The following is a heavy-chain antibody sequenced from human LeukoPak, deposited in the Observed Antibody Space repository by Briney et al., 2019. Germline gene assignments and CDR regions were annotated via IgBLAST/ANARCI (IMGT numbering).Heavy chain of an antibody. CDR1: GFTVSGDS. J-gene: IGHJ4*02. D-gene: IGHD3-10*01. CDR3: ATVSGGDYFDY. CDR2: IYSSDST. V-gene: IGHV3-53*01. Sequence: GGSLRLSCAASGFTVSGDSMSWVRQAPGKGLEWVSLIYSSDSTYYADSVKGRFTISRDNSKNTLYLQMNSLRAEDTAMYYCATVSGGDYFDYWGQGTLVTVSS.